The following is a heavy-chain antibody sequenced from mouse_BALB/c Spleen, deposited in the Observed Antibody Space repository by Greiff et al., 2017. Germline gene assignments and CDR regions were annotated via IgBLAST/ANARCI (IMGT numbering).Heavy chain of an antibody. V-gene: IGHV2-9*02. D-gene: IGHD1-1*01. CDR1: GFSLTSYG. CDR2: IWAGGST. J-gene: IGHJ3*01. CDR3: ARDLHYYGSSSRFAY. Sequence: QVHVKQSGPGLVAPSQSLSITCTVSGFSLTSYGVHWVRQPPGKGLEWLGVIWAGGSTNYNSALMSRLSISKDNSKSQVFLKMNSLQTDDTAMYYCARDLHYYGSSSRFAYWGQGTLVTVSA.